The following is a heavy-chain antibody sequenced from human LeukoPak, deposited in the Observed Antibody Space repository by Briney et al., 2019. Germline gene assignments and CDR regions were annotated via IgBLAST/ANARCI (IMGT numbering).Heavy chain of an antibody. CDR1: GFPFSNYA. CDR2: LNARATSP. Sequence: GGSLRLSCAASGFPFSNYAMSWVRQAPGGGLERVSVLNARATSPHYADSVKGRFTISRDNPKNTLYLQMDRLRAEDTAVYYCAKEAWFGELALDRWGQGTLVTVSS. CDR3: AKEAWFGELALDR. V-gene: IGHV3-23*01. J-gene: IGHJ5*02. D-gene: IGHD3-10*01.